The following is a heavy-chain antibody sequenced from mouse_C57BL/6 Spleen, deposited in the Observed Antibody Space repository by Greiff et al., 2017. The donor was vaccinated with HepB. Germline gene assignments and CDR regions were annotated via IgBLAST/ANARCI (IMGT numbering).Heavy chain of an antibody. CDR3: ARSYYYGSSFFAY. V-gene: IGHV1-20*01. Sequence: VQLKQSGPELVKPGDSVKISCKASGYSVTGYFMNWVMQSHGKSLGWIGRINPYSGDPFYNQKFQGKATLTVAKSSSTAHMELGSLTSEDSAVYYCARSYYYGSSFFAYWGQGTLVTVSA. J-gene: IGHJ3*01. CDR1: GYSVTGYF. D-gene: IGHD1-1*01. CDR2: INPYSGDP.